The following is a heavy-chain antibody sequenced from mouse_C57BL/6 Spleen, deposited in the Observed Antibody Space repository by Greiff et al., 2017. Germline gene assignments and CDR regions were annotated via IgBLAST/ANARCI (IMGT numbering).Heavy chain of an antibody. CDR3: ARGGNPSYFGC. D-gene: IGHD2-1*01. V-gene: IGHV1-69*01. CDR2: IDPSDSYT. Sequence: QVQLQQSGAELVMPGASVKLSCKASGYTFTSYWMHWVKQRPGQGLEWIGEIDPSDSYTNYNQKFKGKSTLTVDKSSSTAYMQLSSLTSEDSAVYYCARGGNPSYFGCWGQGTTLTVAS. CDR1: GYTFTSYW. J-gene: IGHJ2*01.